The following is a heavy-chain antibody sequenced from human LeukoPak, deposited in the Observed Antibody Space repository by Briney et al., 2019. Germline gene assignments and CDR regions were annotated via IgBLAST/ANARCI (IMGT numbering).Heavy chain of an antibody. V-gene: IGHV3-30*18. CDR1: GFTFSSYG. CDR3: AKDTHNGDYGGLIDY. J-gene: IGHJ4*02. CDR2: ISYDGSNK. Sequence: PGRSLRLSCAASGFTFSSYGMHWVRQAPGKGLEWVAVISYDGSNKYYADSVKGRFTISRDNSKNTLYLQMNSLRVEDTAVYYCAKDTHNGDYGGLIDYWGQGTLVTVSS. D-gene: IGHD4-17*01.